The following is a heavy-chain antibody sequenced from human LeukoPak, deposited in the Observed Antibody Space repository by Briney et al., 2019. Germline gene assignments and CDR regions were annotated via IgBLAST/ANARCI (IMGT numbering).Heavy chain of an antibody. CDR2: TKKRSNSYTT. D-gene: IGHD3-9*01. Sequence: GGSPTLSSATSAYTFTDPSLTRPPTPPGTGQATLPRTKKRSNSYTTQYAASVKGRFTILRDDSKNSLYLQMNSLKTEDTAVYYCARGSSGVTISSYGMDVWGKGTTVTVSS. J-gene: IGHJ6*04. V-gene: IGHV3-72*01. CDR3: ARGSSGVTISSYGMDV. CDR1: AYTFTDPS.